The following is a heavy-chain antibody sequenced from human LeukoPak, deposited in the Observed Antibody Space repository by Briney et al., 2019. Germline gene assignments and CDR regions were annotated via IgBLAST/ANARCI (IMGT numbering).Heavy chain of an antibody. V-gene: IGHV1-3*01. Sequence: ASVKVSCKASGYTFTSYAMHWVRQAPGQRPEWMGWINAGNGNTKYSQKFQGRVTITRDTSASTAYMELSSLRPEDTAVYYCARVQSAYCSSSSCYGGYFDYRGQGTLVTVSS. CDR2: INAGNGNT. J-gene: IGHJ4*02. CDR1: GYTFTSYA. D-gene: IGHD2-2*01. CDR3: ARVQSAYCSSSSCYGGYFDY.